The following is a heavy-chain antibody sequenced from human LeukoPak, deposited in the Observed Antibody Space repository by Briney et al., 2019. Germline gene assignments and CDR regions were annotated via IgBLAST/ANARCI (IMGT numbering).Heavy chain of an antibody. Sequence: GSSVKVSCKASVYTFTSHEIILLRQATGPGREGMGLISAYNGNTNYAQKLQGRVTMTTDTSTSTAYMELRSLRSDDTAVYYCARHHTTYYYGSGSARLYYWGQGTLVTVSS. V-gene: IGHV1-18*01. J-gene: IGHJ4*02. CDR1: VYTFTSHE. CDR2: ISAYNGNT. D-gene: IGHD3-10*01. CDR3: ARHHTTYYYGSGSARLYY.